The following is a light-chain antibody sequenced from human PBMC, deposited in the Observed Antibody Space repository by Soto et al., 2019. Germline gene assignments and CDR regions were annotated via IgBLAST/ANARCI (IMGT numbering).Light chain of an antibody. CDR2: GAS. CDR1: QSVSSSY. V-gene: IGKV3-15*01. CDR3: QQYNTRPQT. J-gene: IGKJ1*01. Sequence: EIVLTQSPGTLSLSPGERATLSCMASQSVSSSYLAWYQHKPGQAPRLLISGASTRATGVPARFGGSGSGTEFALTITGLQSEDFTVYFCQQYNTRPQTFGQGTKVDIK.